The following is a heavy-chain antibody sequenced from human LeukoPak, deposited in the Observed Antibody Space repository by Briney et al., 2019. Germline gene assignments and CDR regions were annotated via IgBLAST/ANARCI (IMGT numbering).Heavy chain of an antibody. Sequence: ASVKVSCKASGYTFTGYYMHWVRQAPGQGLEWMGRINPNSGGTNYAQKFQGRVTMTRDTSISTAYMELSRLRSDDTAVYYCARGDSLSYYYDSSDVAFDYWGQGTLVTVSS. CDR2: INPNSGGT. CDR3: ARGDSLSYYYDSSDVAFDY. CDR1: GYTFTGYY. V-gene: IGHV1-2*06. D-gene: IGHD3-22*01. J-gene: IGHJ4*02.